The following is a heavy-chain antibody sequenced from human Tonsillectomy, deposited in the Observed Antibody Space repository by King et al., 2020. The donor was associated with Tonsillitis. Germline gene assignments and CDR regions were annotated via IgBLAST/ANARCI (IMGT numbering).Heavy chain of an antibody. J-gene: IGHJ4*02. Sequence: QLQESGPGLVKPSETLSLTCTVSGGSISSGSYYWGWIRQPPGKGLGCIGSIYYSGSTYSKPSLQSRVTISVDTSKNHFSLKLSSVTAADTAVYYCARQEFGGSYYFDYWGQGTQVTVSS. CDR1: GGSISSGSYY. CDR3: ARQEFGGSYYFDY. CDR2: IYYSGST. D-gene: IGHD6-19*01. V-gene: IGHV4-39*01.